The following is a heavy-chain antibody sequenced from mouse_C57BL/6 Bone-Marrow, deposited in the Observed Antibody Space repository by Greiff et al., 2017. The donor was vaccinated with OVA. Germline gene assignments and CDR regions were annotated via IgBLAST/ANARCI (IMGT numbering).Heavy chain of an antibody. CDR2: ISSGSSTI. CDR3: ARSGGNFHWYFNV. Sequence: EVKLMESGGGLVQPGGSRKLSCAASGFTFSSFGIHWVRQAPKKGLEWVAYISSGSSTIYSVDTVKGRFTISRDNPKNTLFLQMTSLRSEDTAMYYCARSGGNFHWYFNVWGAGTSVTVSS. J-gene: IGHJ1*01. V-gene: IGHV5-17*02. D-gene: IGHD2-1*01. CDR1: GFTFSSFG.